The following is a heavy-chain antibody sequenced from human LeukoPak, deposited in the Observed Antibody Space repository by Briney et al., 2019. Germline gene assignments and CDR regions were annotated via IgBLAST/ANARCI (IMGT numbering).Heavy chain of an antibody. V-gene: IGHV3-33*01. CDR1: GFTFSSYG. J-gene: IGHJ3*02. CDR3: ATQGRSAKLGI. Sequence: GGSLRLSCAASGFTFSSYGMHWVRQAPGKGLEWVAVIWYDGSNKYYVDSVKGRFTISRDNAKNALDLQMDSLRAEDTAVYYCATQGRSAKLGIWGQGTMVTVSS. D-gene: IGHD3-3*01. CDR2: IWYDGSNK.